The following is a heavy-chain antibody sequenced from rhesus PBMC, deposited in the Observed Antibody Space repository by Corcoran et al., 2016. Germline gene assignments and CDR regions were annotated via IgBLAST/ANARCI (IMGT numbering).Heavy chain of an antibody. D-gene: IGHD5-42*01. J-gene: IGHJ2*01. Sequence: QVQLQESGPGLVKPSETLSLTCAVSGYSISSGYYWGWIRQPPGKGLEWIGSIYGSGGSNYLNPSLKSRVTLSVDTSKNQFSLKLSSVTAADTAVYYCAIVGSSWSEWDTVGTEWYFDLWGPGTPITISS. CDR3: AIVGSSWSEWDTVGTEWYFDL. CDR1: GYSISSGYY. CDR2: IYGSGGSN. V-gene: IGHV4S14*01.